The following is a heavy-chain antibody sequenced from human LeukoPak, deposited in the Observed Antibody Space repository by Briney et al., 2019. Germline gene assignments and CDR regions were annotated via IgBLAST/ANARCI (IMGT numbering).Heavy chain of an antibody. CDR2: INPSGGST. CDR1: GYTFTSYY. D-gene: IGHD6-13*01. J-gene: IGHJ4*02. V-gene: IGHV1-46*01. CDR3: ARDLWYSSSSGLRSGIDY. Sequence: ASVKVSCKASGYTFTSYYMHWVRQAPGQGLEWMGIINPSGGSTSYAQKFQGRVTMTRDTSTSIVYMELSSLRSEDTAVYYCARDLWYSSSSGLRSGIDYWGQGTLVTVSS.